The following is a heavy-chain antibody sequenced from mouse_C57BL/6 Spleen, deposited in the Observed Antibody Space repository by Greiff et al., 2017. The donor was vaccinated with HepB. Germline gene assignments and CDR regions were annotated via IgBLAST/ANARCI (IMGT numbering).Heavy chain of an antibody. Sequence: VMLVESGAELVRPGTSVKVSCKASGYAFTNYLIEWVKQRPGQGLEWIGVINPGSGGTNYNEKFKGKATLTADKSSSTAYMQLSSLTSEDSAVYFCARSRYTSAMDYWGQGTSVTVSS. CDR2: INPGSGGT. D-gene: IGHD2-14*01. CDR3: ARSRYTSAMDY. CDR1: GYAFTNYL. J-gene: IGHJ4*01. V-gene: IGHV1-54*01.